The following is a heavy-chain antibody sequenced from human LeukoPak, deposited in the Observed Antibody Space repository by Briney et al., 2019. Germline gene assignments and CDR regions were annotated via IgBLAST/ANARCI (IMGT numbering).Heavy chain of an antibody. V-gene: IGHV1-46*01. CDR1: GYTFTSYY. CDR3: ARVRGYGATKHLDY. J-gene: IGHJ4*02. D-gene: IGHD1-26*01. CDR2: INPSGGST. Sequence: ASVKVSCKASGYTFTSYYMHWVRQAPGQGLEWMGIINPSGGSTSYAQKFQGRVTMTRDTSISTAYMELSRLRSDDTAVYYCARVRGYGATKHLDYWGQGTLVTVSS.